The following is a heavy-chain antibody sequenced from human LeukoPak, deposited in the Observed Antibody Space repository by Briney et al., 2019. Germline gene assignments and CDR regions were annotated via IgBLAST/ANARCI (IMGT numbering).Heavy chain of an antibody. Sequence: GGSLRLSCAASGFTFDDYAMHWVRQAPGKGLEWVSRISGDGGSTSYAGSVKGRFPISRDNSKNSLCLQMNGLRTEDTALYYCAKGPSGGSGYYYYYYYMDVWGKGTTVTVSS. CDR1: GFTFDDYA. CDR2: ISGDGGST. CDR3: AKGPSGGSGYYYYYYYMDV. J-gene: IGHJ6*03. V-gene: IGHV3-43*02. D-gene: IGHD3-10*01.